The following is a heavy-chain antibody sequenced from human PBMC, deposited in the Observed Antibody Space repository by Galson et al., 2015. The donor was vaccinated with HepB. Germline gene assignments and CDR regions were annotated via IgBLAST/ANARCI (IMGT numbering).Heavy chain of an antibody. D-gene: IGHD3-22*01. Sequence: SVKVSCKASGYTFTGYYMHWVRQAPGQGLEWMGWINPNSGGTNYAQKFQGWVTMTRDTPISTAYMELSRLRSDDTAVYYCARGTLSYYYDSSGYRNYQNEPFDYWGQGTLVTVSS. CDR1: GYTFTGYY. CDR3: ARGTLSYYYDSSGYRNYQNEPFDY. V-gene: IGHV1-2*04. CDR2: INPNSGGT. J-gene: IGHJ4*02.